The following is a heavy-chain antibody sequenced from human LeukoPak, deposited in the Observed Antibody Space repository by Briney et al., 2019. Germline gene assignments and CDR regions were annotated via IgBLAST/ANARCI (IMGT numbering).Heavy chain of an antibody. J-gene: IGHJ3*02. CDR2: IYHSGST. D-gene: IGHD5-12*01. CDR1: GGSISSGGYY. CDR3: ARENGYSGDEGAFDI. Sequence: PSETLSLTCTVSGGSISSGGYYWSWIRQLPGKGLEWIGYIYHSGSTYYNPSLKSRVTISVDRSKNQFSLKLSSVTAADTAAYYCARENGYSGDEGAFDIWGQGTMVTVSS. V-gene: IGHV4-30-2*01.